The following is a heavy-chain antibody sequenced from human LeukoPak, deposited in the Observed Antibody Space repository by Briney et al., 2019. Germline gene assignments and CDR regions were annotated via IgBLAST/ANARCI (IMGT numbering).Heavy chain of an antibody. D-gene: IGHD1-26*01. CDR2: MYHSGIS. V-gene: IGHV4-30-2*01. Sequence: SETLSLTCSVSGTSISSGGYYYTWIRQPPGKGLEWIGYMYHSGISYYNPSLKSRVTISVDRSKNQFSLKLSSVTAADTAVYYCARVVHLVGATTPFDYWGQGTLVTVSS. CDR1: GTSISSGGYY. CDR3: ARVVHLVGATTPFDY. J-gene: IGHJ4*02.